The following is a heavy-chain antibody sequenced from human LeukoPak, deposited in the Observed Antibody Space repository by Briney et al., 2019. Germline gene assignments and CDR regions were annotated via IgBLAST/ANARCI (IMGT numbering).Heavy chain of an antibody. Sequence: GGSLRLSCAASGFTFSNYAMMWLRQAPGKGPEWVSVIRGSGGGTDYADSVRGRFTISRDNSKNTLYLQMSSLRAEDTAVYFCAKNLGQPVYSTSSGGLDYWGQGTLVTVSS. CDR2: IRGSGGGT. D-gene: IGHD6-6*01. CDR3: AKNLGQPVYSTSSGGLDY. V-gene: IGHV3-23*01. CDR1: GFTFSNYA. J-gene: IGHJ4*02.